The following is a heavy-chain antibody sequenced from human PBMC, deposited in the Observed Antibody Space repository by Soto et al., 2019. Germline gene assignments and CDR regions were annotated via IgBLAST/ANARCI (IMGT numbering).Heavy chain of an antibody. Sequence: LRLSCAASGFTFSSYGMHWVRQAPGKGLEWVAVIWYDGSNKYYADSVKGRFTISRDNSKNTLYLQMSSLRAEDTAVDYCARDGSSSWYEVGYYYGMDVWGQGTTVTVSS. CDR3: ARDGSSSWYEVGYYYGMDV. CDR1: GFTFSSYG. D-gene: IGHD6-13*01. J-gene: IGHJ6*01. CDR2: IWYDGSNK. V-gene: IGHV3-33*01.